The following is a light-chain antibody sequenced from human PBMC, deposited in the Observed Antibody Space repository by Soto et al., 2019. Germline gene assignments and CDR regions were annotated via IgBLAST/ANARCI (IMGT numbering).Light chain of an antibody. J-gene: IGKJ3*01. Sequence: TQSPATLSLSPGETATLSCRASQSVRNYLAWYQQKPGQAPRLLTYDASNRATGIPARFSGTGSETDFTLTISSLEPEDFAIYYCQQRSKMPLTFGPGTKVDIK. CDR1: QSVRNY. V-gene: IGKV3-11*01. CDR2: DAS. CDR3: QQRSKMPLT.